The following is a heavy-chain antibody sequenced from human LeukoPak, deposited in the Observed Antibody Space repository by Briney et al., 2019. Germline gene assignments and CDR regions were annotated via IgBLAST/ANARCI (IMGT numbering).Heavy chain of an antibody. Sequence: SETLSLTCTVSGGSISSYYWSWIRQPAGKGLEWIGRIYASGSTNYNPSLKSRVTMSIDTSKNQFSPQLSSVTAADTAVYYCARGSSGSYTVDYWGQGTLVTVSS. CDR3: ARGSSGSYTVDY. J-gene: IGHJ4*02. CDR1: GGSISSYY. V-gene: IGHV4-4*07. CDR2: IYASGST. D-gene: IGHD1-26*01.